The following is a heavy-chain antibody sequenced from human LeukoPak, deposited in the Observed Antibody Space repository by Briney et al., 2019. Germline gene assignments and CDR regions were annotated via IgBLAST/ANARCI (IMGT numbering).Heavy chain of an antibody. D-gene: IGHD3-9*01. CDR2: IYYSGST. Sequence: SETLSLTCTVSGGSISSSSYYWGWIRQPPGKGLEWIGSIYYSGSTYYNPSLKSRVTISVDTSKNQFSLKLSSVTAADTAVYYCARHKTNILTGSTTYYFDYWGQGTLVTVSS. J-gene: IGHJ4*02. CDR3: ARHKTNILTGSTTYYFDY. CDR1: GGSISSSSYY. V-gene: IGHV4-39*01.